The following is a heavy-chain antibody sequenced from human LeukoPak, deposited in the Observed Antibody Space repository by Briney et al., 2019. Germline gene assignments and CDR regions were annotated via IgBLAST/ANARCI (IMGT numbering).Heavy chain of an antibody. D-gene: IGHD5-24*01. J-gene: IGHJ3*02. CDR3: ARVGGMTTINNAAFDI. V-gene: IGHV4-59*01. Sequence: SENLSLTWSVSGASINSDYWNWMRQPPGKGLEWIGYIYHSGSTNYNPSLKSRVTISIDKSKKQFSLKLISVTAADTAIYYCARVGGMTTINNAAFDIWGQGTMVTVSS. CDR2: IYHSGST. CDR1: GASINSDY.